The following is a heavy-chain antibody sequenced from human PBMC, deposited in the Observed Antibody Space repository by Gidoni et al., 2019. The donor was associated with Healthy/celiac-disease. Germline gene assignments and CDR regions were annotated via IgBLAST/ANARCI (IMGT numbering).Heavy chain of an antibody. D-gene: IGHD5-18*01. CDR2: IYTSGST. V-gene: IGHV4-4*07. CDR1: GGSISSYY. Sequence: QVQLQESGPGLVKPSETLSLTCTVSGGSISSYYWSWIRQPAGKGLEWIGRIYTSGSTNYNPSLKSRVTMSVDTSKNQFSLKLSSVTAADTAVYYCARGGRPYSYGYYAYGYWGQGTLVTVSS. CDR3: ARGGRPYSYGYYAYGY. J-gene: IGHJ4*02.